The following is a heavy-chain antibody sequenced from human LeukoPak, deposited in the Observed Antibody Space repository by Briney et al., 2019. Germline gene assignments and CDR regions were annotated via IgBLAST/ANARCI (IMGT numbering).Heavy chain of an antibody. V-gene: IGHV3-66*01. D-gene: IGHD1-26*01. CDR1: GFTVSSNY. CDR2: IYSGGST. J-gene: IGHJ6*02. Sequence: GGSLRLSCAASGFTVSSNYMSWVRQAPGKGLEWVSVIYSGGSTYYADSVKGRFTISRDNSKNTLYLQMNSLRAEDTAVYYCASSFRGSGSYYYYYGMDVWGQGTTVTVSS. CDR3: ASSFRGSGSYYYYYGMDV.